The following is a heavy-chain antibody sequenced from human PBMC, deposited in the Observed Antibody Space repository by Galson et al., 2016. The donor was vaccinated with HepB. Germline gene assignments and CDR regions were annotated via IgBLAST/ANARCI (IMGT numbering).Heavy chain of an antibody. Sequence: SVKVSCKASGYTFTNYPMNWVRQAPGQRLEWMGWINAGNGNTKYSRKFQGRVTITRDTSASIAYMELSSLRSEDTAVYYCASWAGQTSDFWSGPFDYWGQGTLVTVSS. CDR1: GYTFTNYP. D-gene: IGHD3-3*01. CDR3: ASWAGQTSDFWSGPFDY. CDR2: INAGNGNT. V-gene: IGHV1-3*01. J-gene: IGHJ4*02.